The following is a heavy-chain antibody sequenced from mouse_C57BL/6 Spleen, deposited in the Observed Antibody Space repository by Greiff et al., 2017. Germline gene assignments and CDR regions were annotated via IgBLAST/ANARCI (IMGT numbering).Heavy chain of an antibody. J-gene: IGHJ2*01. CDR1: GYTFTSYW. CDR2: IDPSDSYT. CDR3: ARQYYGY. Sequence: VQLQQPGAELVMPGASVKLSCKASGYTFTSYWMHWLKQRPGQGLEWIGEIDPSDSYTNYNQKFKGKSTLTVDKSSSTAYMQLSSLTSEDSAVYYCARQYYGYWGQGTTLTVSS. V-gene: IGHV1-69*01. D-gene: IGHD1-1*01.